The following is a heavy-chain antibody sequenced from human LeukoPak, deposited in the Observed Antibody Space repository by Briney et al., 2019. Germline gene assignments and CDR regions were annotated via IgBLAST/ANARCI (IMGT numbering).Heavy chain of an antibody. CDR1: GFSVSTSY. CDR2: LYDSGDT. CDR3: ARAAYGSGGYTANHDF. V-gene: IGHV3-53*01. Sequence: GGSLRLSCAASGFSVSTSYTSWVRQAPGKGLEYVSVLYDSGDTYYAESVEGRFTISRDNSKNTVYLQMNSLRVEDTAVYYCARAAYGSGGYTANHDFWGQGTLVTVSS. J-gene: IGHJ4*02. D-gene: IGHD3-22*01.